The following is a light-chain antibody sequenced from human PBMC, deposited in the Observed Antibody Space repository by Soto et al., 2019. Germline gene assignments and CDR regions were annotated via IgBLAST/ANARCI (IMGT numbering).Light chain of an antibody. V-gene: IGLV2-8*01. J-gene: IGLJ3*02. CDR1: SSDVGGYNY. CDR3: ASYAGTFWV. CDR2: EVS. Sequence: QSVLTQPPSASGSPGQSVTISCTGTSSDVGGYNYVSWYQQYPGKAPKLMISEVSKRPSGVPDRFSGSKSGNTASLTVSGLQAEDEADYYCASYAGTFWVFGGGTQLTVL.